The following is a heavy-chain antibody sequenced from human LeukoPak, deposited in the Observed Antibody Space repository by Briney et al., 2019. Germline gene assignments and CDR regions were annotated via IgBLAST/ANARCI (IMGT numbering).Heavy chain of an antibody. CDR2: IKQDGSEK. V-gene: IGHV3-7*05. D-gene: IGHD6-6*01. J-gene: IGHJ4*02. CDR1: GFTFSSYW. CDR3: ARFLATPIFDY. Sequence: GGTLRLSCAASGFTFSSYWMSWVRQAPGKGPEWVANIKQDGSEKYYLDSLKGLFTISRDNAKNSLYLQMNSLRVEDTAVYYCARFLATPIFDYWGQGTLVTVSS.